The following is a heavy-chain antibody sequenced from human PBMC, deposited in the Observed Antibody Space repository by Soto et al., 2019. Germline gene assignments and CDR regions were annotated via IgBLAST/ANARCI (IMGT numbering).Heavy chain of an antibody. CDR1: GGSLSSYY. Sequence: LSLTCTVSGGSLSSYYWTWIRQSPGKGLEWIGYVYFSGNTNYNPSLKSRVTISIDTSKNQFSLRLASVTAADTAFYYCGSVRPSGYVLSWGQGTLVTVSS. V-gene: IGHV4-59*01. J-gene: IGHJ5*02. CDR3: GSVRPSGYVLS. CDR2: VYFSGNT. D-gene: IGHD6-25*01.